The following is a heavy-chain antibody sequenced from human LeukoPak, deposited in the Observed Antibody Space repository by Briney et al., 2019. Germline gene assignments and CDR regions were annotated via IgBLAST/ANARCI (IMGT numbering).Heavy chain of an antibody. J-gene: IGHJ4*02. CDR1: GGSLNSGSYY. CDR2: ISYRGGT. D-gene: IGHD2-21*02. CDR3: ARMPRATELVTPYYCDH. Sequence: TPSQTLSLACTVFGGSLNSGSYYWSWVRQHPGKGLEWIGNISYRGGTHYNPSLKSRVSISEDTSKNQFSLSVNSVPAADTAVYCCARMPRATELVTPYYCDHWGQGTLVTVSS. V-gene: IGHV4-31*03.